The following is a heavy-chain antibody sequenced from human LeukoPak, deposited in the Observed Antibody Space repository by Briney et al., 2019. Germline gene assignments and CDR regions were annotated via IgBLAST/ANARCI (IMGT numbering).Heavy chain of an antibody. V-gene: IGHV4-39*01. CDR3: ARHMRCGWGYCSSTSSQTRWYFDY. D-gene: IGHD2-2*01. J-gene: IGHJ4*02. CDR2: IYYSGST. CDR1: GGSISSSSYY. Sequence: SETLSLTCTVSGGSISSSSYYWGWIRQPPGKGLEWIGSIYYSGSTYYNPSLKSRVTISVDTSKNQFSLKLSSVTAADTAVYYCARHMRCGWGYCSSTSSQTRWYFDYWGQGTLVTVSS.